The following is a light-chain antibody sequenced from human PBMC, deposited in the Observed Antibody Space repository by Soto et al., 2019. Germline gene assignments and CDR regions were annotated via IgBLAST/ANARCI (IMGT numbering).Light chain of an antibody. CDR1: PRVSTKY. Sequence: ENVLTQSPCILSFSPGERATLYGSASPRVSTKYLAWYQQKPCQAPRLLIYSTSTRATCIPDRFSGSGSGTAFPLTICILEPEDFAVYYCQRYDSSLYTFGQGTKLLIK. CDR2: STS. J-gene: IGKJ2*01. CDR3: QRYDSSLYT. V-gene: IGKV3-20*01.